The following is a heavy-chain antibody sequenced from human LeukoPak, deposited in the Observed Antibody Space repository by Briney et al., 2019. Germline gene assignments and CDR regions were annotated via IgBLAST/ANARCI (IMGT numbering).Heavy chain of an antibody. CDR2: IYHSGST. CDR3: AREPEIVVVPAA. CDR1: GGSISSDNW. Sequence: TSETLSLTCAVSGGSISSDNWWSWVRQSPGKGLEWIAEIYHSGSTNYNPSLKSRVTISVDTSKNQFSLKLSSVTAADTAVYYCAREPEIVVVPAAWGQGTLVTVSS. V-gene: IGHV4-4*02. D-gene: IGHD2-2*01. J-gene: IGHJ4*02.